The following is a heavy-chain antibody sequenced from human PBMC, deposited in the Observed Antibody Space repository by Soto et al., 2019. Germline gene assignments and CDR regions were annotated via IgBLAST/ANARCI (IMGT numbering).Heavy chain of an antibody. CDR1: GDSLRSSYLY. CDR2: IYYTGNT. J-gene: IGHJ1*01. V-gene: IGHV4-39*01. D-gene: IGHD3-9*01. Sequence: XAGLSLTCTVCGDSLRSSYLYWGWIRQLPGKGLEWIGSIYYTGNTYYNPSLKSRVSISVDMATNEISLRLRAESVADTAVYYRVRVEMYAGEFTPNFDRCGQRALVTVSS. CDR3: VRVEMYAGEFTPNFDR.